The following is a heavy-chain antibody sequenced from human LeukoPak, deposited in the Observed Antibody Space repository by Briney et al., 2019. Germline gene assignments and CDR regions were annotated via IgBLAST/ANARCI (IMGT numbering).Heavy chain of an antibody. CDR3: AKSLYYGDYDFDC. CDR1: GFTFSSNP. D-gene: IGHD4-17*01. J-gene: IGHJ4*02. CDR2: ISGSGGST. V-gene: IGHV3-23*01. Sequence: PGGSLRFSGAASGFTFSSNPLSWVRQAPGKGRKWVSAISGSGGSTYYAGSVKGRFTISRDNSKNTLHLQMNSLRAEDTAVYYCAKSLYYGDYDFDCWGQGTLVTVSS.